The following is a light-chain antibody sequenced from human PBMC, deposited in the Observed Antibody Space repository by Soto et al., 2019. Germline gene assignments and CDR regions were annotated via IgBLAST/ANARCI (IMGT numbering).Light chain of an antibody. Sequence: QSALTQPASVSGSPGQSITISCTGTSSDVGGYNYVSWYQQHPGKAPKLMIYDVSNRPSGVSNRFSGSKSGNTASLTISGLQAEDEADYYCSSYTISSTVHYVFGTGTKLTVL. J-gene: IGLJ1*01. CDR3: SSYTISSTVHYV. CDR2: DVS. CDR1: SSDVGGYNY. V-gene: IGLV2-14*01.